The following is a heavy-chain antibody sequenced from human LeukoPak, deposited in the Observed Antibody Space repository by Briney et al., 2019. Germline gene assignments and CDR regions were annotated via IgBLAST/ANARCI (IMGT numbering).Heavy chain of an antibody. CDR3: ARLGSYHDF. D-gene: IGHD1-26*01. CDR2: IHTIGGS. CDR1: GASISSYY. J-gene: IGHJ4*02. Sequence: SETLSLTCTVSGASISSYYWSWIRQTPEKGLEWMGNIHTIGGSSYYPSLKSRLTMSIDTSKNQLSLKLTPVTAADTAVYFRARLGSYHDFWGQGALVTVSS. V-gene: IGHV4-4*09.